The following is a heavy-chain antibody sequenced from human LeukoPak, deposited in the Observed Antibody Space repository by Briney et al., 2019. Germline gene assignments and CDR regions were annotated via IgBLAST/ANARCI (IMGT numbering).Heavy chain of an antibody. Sequence: PGGSLRLSCAASGFTFSSYSMNWVRQAPGKGREWIGQIYQSGSTNYNPSLRGRLSISYDKSKKNFSLNLGSVRAADTAVYYCARGVIAAGGNDFDYWGQGTLVTVSS. J-gene: IGHJ4*02. CDR2: IYQSGST. V-gene: IGHV4-4*02. D-gene: IGHD6-13*01. CDR3: ARGVIAAGGNDFDY. CDR1: GFTFSSYSM.